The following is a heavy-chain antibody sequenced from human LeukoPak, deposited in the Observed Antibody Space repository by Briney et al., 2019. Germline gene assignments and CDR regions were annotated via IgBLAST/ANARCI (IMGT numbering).Heavy chain of an antibody. Sequence: LSLTCTVSGVSISSSNSYWGWIRQPPGKGLEWVSYISSSGNNKYYADSVKGRFTISRDNAKNSLYLQMNSLRAEDTAVYYCARDRYFDWFSGYYYYMDVWGKGTTITISS. CDR1: GVSISSSNSY. D-gene: IGHD3-9*01. CDR3: ARDRYFDWFSGYYYYMDV. V-gene: IGHV3-11*04. J-gene: IGHJ6*03. CDR2: ISSSGNNK.